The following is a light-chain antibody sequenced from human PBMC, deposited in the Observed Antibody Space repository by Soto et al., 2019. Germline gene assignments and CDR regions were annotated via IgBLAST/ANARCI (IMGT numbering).Light chain of an antibody. Sequence: DIQMTQSPSTLSASVGDRVTITCRASQSISTWLAWYQQKPGRAPNLLIYKASSLESGVPSRFSGGGSGTEFTLTISSLQPDDFATYYCQQYSVFPITFGQGTRLAIK. J-gene: IGKJ5*01. CDR1: QSISTW. V-gene: IGKV1-5*03. CDR3: QQYSVFPIT. CDR2: KAS.